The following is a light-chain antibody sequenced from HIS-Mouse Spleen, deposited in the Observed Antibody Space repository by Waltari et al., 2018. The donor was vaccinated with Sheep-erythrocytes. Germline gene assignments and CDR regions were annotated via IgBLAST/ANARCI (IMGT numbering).Light chain of an antibody. V-gene: IGKV1-6*01. CDR3: LQDYKYPFT. J-gene: IGKJ3*01. CDR1: QGIRND. CDR2: AAS. Sequence: AIQMTQSPSSLSASVGDRVTITCRASQGIRNDLGWYQQKPGTAPKLRIYAASSLQSGVPSRFSGSGSGTDFTLTISSLQPEDFATYYCLQDYKYPFTFGPGTKVDIK.